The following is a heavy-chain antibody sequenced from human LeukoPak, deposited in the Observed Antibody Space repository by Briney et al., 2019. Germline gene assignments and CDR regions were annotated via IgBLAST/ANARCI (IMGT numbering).Heavy chain of an antibody. J-gene: IGHJ4*02. V-gene: IGHV3-30*18. D-gene: IGHD3-9*01. Sequence: GGSLRLSCAASGFTFSSYGMHWVRQAPGKGLEWVAVISYDGSNKYYADSVKGRFTISRDNSKNTLYLQMNSLRAEDTAVYYCAEDASRYYDILTGYHDYWGQGTLVTVSS. CDR2: ISYDGSNK. CDR1: GFTFSSYG. CDR3: AEDASRYYDILTGYHDY.